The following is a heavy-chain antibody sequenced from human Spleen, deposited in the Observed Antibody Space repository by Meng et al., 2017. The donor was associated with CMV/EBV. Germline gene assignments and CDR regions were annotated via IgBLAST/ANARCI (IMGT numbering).Heavy chain of an antibody. CDR3: ALGRFASGSYLFAY. CDR1: GFSLSTSGVG. Sequence: SGFSLSTSGVGVGWIRQPPGKALEWLALIYWDDDKRYSPSLKSRLTITKDTSKNQVVLTVTNMDPVDTATYYCALGRFASGSYLFAYWGQGTLVTVSS. CDR2: IYWDDDK. D-gene: IGHD3-10*01. J-gene: IGHJ4*02. V-gene: IGHV2-5*02.